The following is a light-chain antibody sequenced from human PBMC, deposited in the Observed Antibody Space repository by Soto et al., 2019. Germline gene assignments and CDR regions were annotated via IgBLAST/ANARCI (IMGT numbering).Light chain of an antibody. CDR2: AAS. V-gene: IGKV1-39*01. J-gene: IGKJ1*01. CDR1: ESISTY. CDR3: LQSSSTPPT. Sequence: DIQMTQSPSSLSASVGDRVTITCRASESISTYLNGYQQKAGLGPKVLIYAASSLQSGVRSRFSVSGSVTDFTLTIRSLPPEDFATYYCLQSSSTPPTVGHRAKVDSK.